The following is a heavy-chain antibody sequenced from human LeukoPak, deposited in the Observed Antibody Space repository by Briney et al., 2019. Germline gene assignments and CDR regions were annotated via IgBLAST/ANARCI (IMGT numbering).Heavy chain of an antibody. CDR1: GFIFSNYG. V-gene: IGHV3-23*01. D-gene: IGHD5-18*01. J-gene: IGHJ4*02. Sequence: GGSLRLSCAASGFIFSNYGMTWVRQAPGKGLEWVSIISGSGDNTYYTDYVKGWFTISRDNSKNTLYLQMNSLRAEDTAVYYCAKSGYSYGYIIFDYWGQGTLVTVSS. CDR2: ISGSGDNT. CDR3: AKSGYSYGYIIFDY.